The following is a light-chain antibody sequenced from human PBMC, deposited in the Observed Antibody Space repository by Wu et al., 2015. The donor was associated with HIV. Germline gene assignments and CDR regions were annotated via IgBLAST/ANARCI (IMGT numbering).Light chain of an antibody. CDR2: DAS. CDR3: QKYNTAPWT. Sequence: EIVLTQSPATLSLSPGERATLSCRASQSINNYLAWYQQKPGQAPRLLIYDASKRATGIPDRFSGSGSGTDFTLTISSLQPEDVATYYCQKYNTAPWTFGQGTKVEMK. CDR1: QSINNY. J-gene: IGKJ1*01. V-gene: IGKV3-11*01.